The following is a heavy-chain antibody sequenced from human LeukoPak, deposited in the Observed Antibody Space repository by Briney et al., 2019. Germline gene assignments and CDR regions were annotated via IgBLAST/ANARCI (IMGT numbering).Heavy chain of an antibody. Sequence: GGSLRLSCAGSGFTFKDYYLNWIRQAPGKGLEWVSYISGGSTYTNYANSVKGRFTISRDNARNSLFLQMNSLTAEDTAIYYCARSLISAVIGMNVWGQGTAVTVSS. J-gene: IGHJ6*02. CDR3: ARSLISAVIGMNV. CDR1: GFTFKDYY. D-gene: IGHD3-3*01. CDR2: ISGGSTYT. V-gene: IGHV3-11*06.